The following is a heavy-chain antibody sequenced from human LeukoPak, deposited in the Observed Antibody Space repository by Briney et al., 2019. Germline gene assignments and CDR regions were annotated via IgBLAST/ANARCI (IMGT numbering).Heavy chain of an antibody. CDR1: GGSISNTDW. V-gene: IGHV4-4*02. Sequence: PSGTLSLTCDVSGGSISNTDWWSWVRQPPGQGLEWIGEVSLAGQTNYNPSLNGRVTMSLDESSNQLSLKLTSATAADTAIYYCSRESGAFCPFRYWGQGTLVIVPS. CDR3: SRESGAFCPFRY. CDR2: VSLAGQT. D-gene: IGHD1-26*01. J-gene: IGHJ4*02.